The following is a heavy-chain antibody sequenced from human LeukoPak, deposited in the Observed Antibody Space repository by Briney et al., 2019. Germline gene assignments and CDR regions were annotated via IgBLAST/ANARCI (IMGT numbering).Heavy chain of an antibody. J-gene: IGHJ4*02. D-gene: IGHD4-17*01. Sequence: GGSLRLSCAASGFTFNIYWMSWVRQAPGKGLEWVANINQDGSEKYYVDSVKGRFTISRDNAKNSLYLQLNSLRAEDTAVYYCARDKSYGDSEDYWGQGTLVTVSS. V-gene: IGHV3-7*05. CDR2: INQDGSEK. CDR1: GFTFNIYW. CDR3: ARDKSYGDSEDY.